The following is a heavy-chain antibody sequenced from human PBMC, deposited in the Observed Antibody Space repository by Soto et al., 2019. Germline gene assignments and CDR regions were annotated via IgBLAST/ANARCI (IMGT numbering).Heavy chain of an antibody. CDR1: GFTFRSYW. V-gene: IGHV3-74*01. J-gene: IGHJ4*02. Sequence: SLRLSCAASGFTFRSYWMHWVRQVPGKGLVWVSRIDSYGSETNYADSVKGRFTISRDNAKNSLYLQMNSLRAEDTAVYYCAGGPYYDFWSGYSSGTYFDYWGQGTLVTVSS. D-gene: IGHD3-3*01. CDR2: IDSYGSET. CDR3: AGGPYYDFWSGYSSGTYFDY.